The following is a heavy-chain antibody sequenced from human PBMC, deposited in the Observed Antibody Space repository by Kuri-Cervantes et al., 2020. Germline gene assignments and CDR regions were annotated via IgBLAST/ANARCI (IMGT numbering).Heavy chain of an antibody. V-gene: IGHV1-69*05. J-gene: IGHJ5*02. CDR1: GGTFSSYA. CDR3: ARDTLATTKTKVNWFDP. Sequence: SSVNVSCKASGGTFSSYAISWVRQAPGQGLEWMGGIMPIFGTANYAQKFQGRVTITTDESTSTAYMDLSSLRSEDTAVYYCARDTLATTKTKVNWFDPWGQGTLVTVSS. CDR2: IMPIFGTA. D-gene: IGHD4-11*01.